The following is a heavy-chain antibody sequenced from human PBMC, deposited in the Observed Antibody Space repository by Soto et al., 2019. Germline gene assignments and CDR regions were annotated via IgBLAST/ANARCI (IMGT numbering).Heavy chain of an antibody. CDR1: GGTFSSYT. J-gene: IGHJ6*02. D-gene: IGHD3-22*01. V-gene: IGHV1-69*02. CDR3: ARGGYYDSSGSRNYHYYGMDV. Sequence: SVKVSCKASGGTFSSYTISWVRQAPGQGLEWMGRIIPILGIANYAQKFQGRVTITADTSSRTAYMHLRSLRSDDTAVYFCARGGYYDSSGSRNYHYYGMDVWGQGTTVTVSS. CDR2: IIPILGIA.